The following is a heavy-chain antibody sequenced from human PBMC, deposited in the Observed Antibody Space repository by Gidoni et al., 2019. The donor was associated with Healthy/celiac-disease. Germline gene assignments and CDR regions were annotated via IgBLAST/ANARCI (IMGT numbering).Heavy chain of an antibody. CDR3: AAEDYGDYGFDY. CDR1: GIAFTSSS. J-gene: IGHJ4*02. Sequence: QMQLVQSGPEVKKPGTSVTVSLKASGIAFTSSSLQGGRQARGQRLGWIGWIVVGSGNTNYAQKFQERVTITRDMSTSTAYMELSGLRSEDTAVYYCAAEDYGDYGFDYWGQGTLVTVSS. V-gene: IGHV1-58*01. D-gene: IGHD4-17*01. CDR2: IVVGSGNT.